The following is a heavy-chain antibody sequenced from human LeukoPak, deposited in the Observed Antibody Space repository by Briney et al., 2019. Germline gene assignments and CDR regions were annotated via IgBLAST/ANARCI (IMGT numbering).Heavy chain of an antibody. CDR1: GGSFSGYY. CDR2: INHSGST. D-gene: IGHD3-9*01. J-gene: IGHJ4*02. V-gene: IGHV4-34*01. Sequence: SETLSLTCAVYGGSFSGYYWRWIRQPPGKGLEGIGEINHSGSTNYNPALKSRVTISVDTSKNQFSLKLSSVTAADTAVYYCARIRGAFDWRDYWGQGTLVTVSS. CDR3: ARIRGAFDWRDY.